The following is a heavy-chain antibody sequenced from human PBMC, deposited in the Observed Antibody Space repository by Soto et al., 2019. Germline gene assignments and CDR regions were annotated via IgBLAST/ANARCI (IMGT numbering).Heavy chain of an antibody. CDR1: GGSISSGGYS. J-gene: IGHJ5*02. D-gene: IGHD1-26*01. Sequence: SETLSLTCAVSGGSISSGGYSWSWIRQPPGKGLEWIGYIYHSGSTYYNPSLKSRVTISVDRSKNQFSLKLSSVTAADTAVCYCARTPTPWGQGTLVTVS. V-gene: IGHV4-30-2*01. CDR3: ARTPTP. CDR2: IYHSGST.